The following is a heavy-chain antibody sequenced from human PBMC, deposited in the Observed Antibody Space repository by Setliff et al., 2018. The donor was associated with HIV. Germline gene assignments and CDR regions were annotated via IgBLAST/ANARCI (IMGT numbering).Heavy chain of an antibody. V-gene: IGHV4-59*01. CDR3: ARDGYNYKKGTSYMDV. J-gene: IGHJ6*03. CDR1: GGSINNYF. Sequence: PPETLSLTCTVSGGSINNYFWSWIRQPPGKGLEWLGCLYYTGRANYNPSLKSRLTVSVDTSKNQFSLKLSSVTAADTAVYYCARDGYNYKKGTSYMDVWGKGSTVTVSS. D-gene: IGHD5-12*01. CDR2: LYYTGRA.